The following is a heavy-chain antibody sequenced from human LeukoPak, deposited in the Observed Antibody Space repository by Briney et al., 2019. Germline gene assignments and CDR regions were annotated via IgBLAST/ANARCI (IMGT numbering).Heavy chain of an antibody. Sequence: ASVKVSCKASGGTFSSYAISWVRQAPGQGLEWMGGIIPIFGTANYAQKFQGRVTMTTDTSTSTAYMELTSLRSDDTAVYYCARAAGYSSGWYAYWGQGTLVTVSS. CDR3: ARAAGYSSGWYAY. D-gene: IGHD6-13*01. CDR1: GGTFSSYA. CDR2: IIPIFGTA. V-gene: IGHV1-69*05. J-gene: IGHJ4*02.